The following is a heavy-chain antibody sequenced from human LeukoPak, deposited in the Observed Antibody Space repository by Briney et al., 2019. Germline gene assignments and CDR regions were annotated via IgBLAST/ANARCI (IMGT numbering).Heavy chain of an antibody. Sequence: GGSLRLSCAASGFTFSSYAMHWVRQAPGKGLEWVAVISYDGSSKYYADSVKGRFTISRDNSKNTLYLQMNSLRAEDTAVYYCARSSDHMAPGGWGQGTLVTVSS. CDR2: ISYDGSSK. CDR1: GFTFSSYA. CDR3: ARSSDHMAPGG. V-gene: IGHV3-30-3*01. D-gene: IGHD2-2*01. J-gene: IGHJ4*02.